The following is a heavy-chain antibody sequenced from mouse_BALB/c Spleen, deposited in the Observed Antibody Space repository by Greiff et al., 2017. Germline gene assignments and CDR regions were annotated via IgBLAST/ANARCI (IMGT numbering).Heavy chain of an antibody. V-gene: IGHV5-6-5*01. J-gene: IGHJ4*01. CDR2: ISSGGST. CDR3: ARGRVDYYGSSYAMDY. CDR1: GFTFSSYA. D-gene: IGHD1-1*01. Sequence: EVKVVESGGGLVKPGGSLKLSCAASGFTFSSYAMSWVRQTPEKRLEWVASISSGGSTYYPDSVKGRFTISRDNARNILYLQMSSLRSEDTAMYYCARGRVDYYGSSYAMDYWGQGTSVTVSS.